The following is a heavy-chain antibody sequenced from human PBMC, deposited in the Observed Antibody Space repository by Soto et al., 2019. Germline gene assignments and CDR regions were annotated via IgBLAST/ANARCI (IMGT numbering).Heavy chain of an antibody. CDR2: IRSKAYGGTT. Sequence: PGGSLRLSCTASGFTFGDYAMSWFRQAPGKGLEWVGFIRSKAYGGTTEYAASVKGRFTISRDDSKSIAYLQMNSLKTEDTAVYDCTRASSGWVPPHYWGQGTLVTVSS. CDR1: GFTFGDYA. J-gene: IGHJ4*02. CDR3: TRASSGWVPPHY. V-gene: IGHV3-49*03. D-gene: IGHD6-19*01.